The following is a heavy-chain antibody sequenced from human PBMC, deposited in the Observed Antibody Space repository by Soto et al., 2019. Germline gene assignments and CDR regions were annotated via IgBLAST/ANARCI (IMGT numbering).Heavy chain of an antibody. CDR2: IYNSGST. CDR1: GGSISSNNYY. Sequence: QLQLQESGPGLVKPSETLSLSCTVSGGSISSNNYYWGWIRQPPGKGLEWIGTIYNSGSTYYNPSLKSRVTISVDTSKNQFSLTLSSVTATDTAVYYCARLTGGYYPRFDYWGQGTLVTVSS. D-gene: IGHD3-22*01. CDR3: ARLTGGYYPRFDY. J-gene: IGHJ4*02. V-gene: IGHV4-39*01.